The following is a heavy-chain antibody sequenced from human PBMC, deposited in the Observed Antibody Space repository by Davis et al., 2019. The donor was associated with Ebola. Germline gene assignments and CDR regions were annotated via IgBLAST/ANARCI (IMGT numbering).Heavy chain of an antibody. V-gene: IGHV3-49*02. Sequence: GESLKISCAASGFTFNYFWMSWVRQAPGKGLEWVGFIRSKAYGGTTEYAASVKGRFTISRDDSKSIAYLQMSSLKTEDTGVYYCSGEYFDHWGQGTLVTVSS. CDR3: SGEYFDH. CDR2: IRSKAYGGTT. CDR1: GFTFNYFW. J-gene: IGHJ4*02.